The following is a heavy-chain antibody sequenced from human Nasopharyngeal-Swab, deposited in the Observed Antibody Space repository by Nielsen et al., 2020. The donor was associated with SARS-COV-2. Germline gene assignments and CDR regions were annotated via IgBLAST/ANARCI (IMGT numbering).Heavy chain of an antibody. CDR3: AATVLSRLQGTAPHFDY. V-gene: IGHV1-24*01. CDR1: GYSLTDLG. D-gene: IGHD1-1*01. Sequence: ASVKVSCKISGYSLTDLGMHWVGRGSGEGLEWLGGFDPHEGKTIYAEKFLGRVTMNEDTDTHTAYMEVSSLRSGNTAVYYCAATVLSRLQGTAPHFDYWGQGTHVTVSS. J-gene: IGHJ4*02. CDR2: FDPHEGKT.